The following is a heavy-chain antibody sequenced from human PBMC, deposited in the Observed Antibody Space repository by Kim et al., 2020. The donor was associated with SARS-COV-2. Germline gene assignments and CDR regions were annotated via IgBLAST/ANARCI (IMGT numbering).Heavy chain of an antibody. V-gene: IGHV3-13*04. CDR1: GFTFSSYD. J-gene: IGHJ4*02. D-gene: IGHD6-19*01. CDR2: IGTAGDT. Sequence: GGSLRLSCAASGFTFSSYDMHWVRQATGKGLKWVSAIGTAGDTYYPGSVKGRFNISRENAKNSLYLQMNSLRAGDTAVYYCARADGGWNKFDYWGQGTLVTVSS. CDR3: ARADGGWNKFDY.